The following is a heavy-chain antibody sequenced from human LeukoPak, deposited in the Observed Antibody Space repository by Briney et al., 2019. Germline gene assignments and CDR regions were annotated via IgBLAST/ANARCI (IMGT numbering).Heavy chain of an antibody. CDR2: ISSNGGST. J-gene: IGHJ4*02. Sequence: GGSLRLSCAASGFTFSTYAMNWVRQAPGKGLEYVPAISSNGGSTYYAKSVKGRFTILRDNSKNTLYLQMGSLRAEDMAVYYCAGSGGSYDYWGQGTLVTVSS. CDR3: AGSGGSYDY. V-gene: IGHV3-64*01. CDR1: GFTFSTYA. D-gene: IGHD1-26*01.